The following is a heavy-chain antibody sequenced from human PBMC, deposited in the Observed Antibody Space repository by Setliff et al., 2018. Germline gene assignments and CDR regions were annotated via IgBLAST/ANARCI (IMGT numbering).Heavy chain of an antibody. J-gene: IGHJ4*02. V-gene: IGHV4-39*01. D-gene: IGHD3-10*01. CDR2: IYYSGST. CDR3: ATPGRRFGESIDY. CDR1: GDSISSSSYY. Sequence: PSETLSLTCTVSGDSISSSSYYWGWIRQPPGKGLEWIGCIYYSGSTYYNPPLKSRVTISVDTSKNQFSLKLTSVTAADTAVYYCATPGRRFGESIDYWGQGTLVTVSS.